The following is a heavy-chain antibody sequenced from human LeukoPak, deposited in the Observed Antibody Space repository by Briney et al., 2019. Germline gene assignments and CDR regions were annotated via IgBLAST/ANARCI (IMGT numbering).Heavy chain of an antibody. CDR1: GFTFDDYA. D-gene: IGHD1-26*01. J-gene: IGHJ5*02. V-gene: IGHV3-9*01. CDR3: AREIVGTHKSRFDP. Sequence: GGSLRLSCAASGFTFDDYAMHWVRHAPGKGLEWVSGISWNSGSIGYADSVKGRFTISRDNVKNSLYLQMNSLRAEDTAVYYCAREIVGTHKSRFDPWGQGTLVTVSS. CDR2: ISWNSGSI.